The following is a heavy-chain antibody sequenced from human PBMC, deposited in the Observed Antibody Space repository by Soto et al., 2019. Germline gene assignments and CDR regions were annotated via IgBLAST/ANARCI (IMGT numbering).Heavy chain of an antibody. CDR3: ARQGCSGGSCYRYNNWFQP. CDR1: GYSFTSYW. Sequence: GESLKISCKGSGYSFTSYWIGWVRQMPGKGLEWMGIIYPGDSDTRYSPSFQGQVTISADKSISTAYLQWSSLKASDTAMYYCARQGCSGGSCYRYNNWFQPWGQGTLVTVSS. V-gene: IGHV5-51*01. J-gene: IGHJ5*02. CDR2: IYPGDSDT. D-gene: IGHD2-15*01.